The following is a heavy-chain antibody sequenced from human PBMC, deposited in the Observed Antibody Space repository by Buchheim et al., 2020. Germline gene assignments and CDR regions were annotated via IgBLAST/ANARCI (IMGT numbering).Heavy chain of an antibody. V-gene: IGHV5-10-1*03. CDR3: ARQQNDYGGNSVFNY. D-gene: IGHD4-23*01. Sequence: EVQLAQSGAEVKKPGESLRISCKGSGYIFTTYWISWVRQMPGKGLEWRGRIDPSNSYTSYSPSFQGHVTISADRSISTAYLQWSSLKASDTAMYYCARQQNDYGGNSVFNYWGRGTL. J-gene: IGHJ4*02. CDR1: GYIFTTYW. CDR2: IDPSNSYT.